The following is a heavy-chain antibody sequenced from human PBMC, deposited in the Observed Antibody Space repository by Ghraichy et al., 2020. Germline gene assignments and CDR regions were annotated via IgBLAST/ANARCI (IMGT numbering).Heavy chain of an antibody. V-gene: IGHV4-59*01. J-gene: IGHJ5*02. D-gene: IGHD3-3*01. CDR2: IYYSGST. Sequence: SETLSLTCTVSGGSISSYYWSWIRQPPGKGLEWIGYIYYSGSTKYNPSLKSRVTISVDTSKNQFSLKLSSVTAADTAVYYCARSLYYDFWSGYYMSHRGGWFDPWGQGTLVTVSS. CDR1: GGSISSYY. CDR3: ARSLYYDFWSGYYMSHRGGWFDP.